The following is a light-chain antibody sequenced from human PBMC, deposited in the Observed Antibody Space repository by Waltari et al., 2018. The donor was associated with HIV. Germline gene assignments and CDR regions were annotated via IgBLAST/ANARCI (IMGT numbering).Light chain of an antibody. J-gene: IGLJ1*01. CDR1: SSDVGAYDY. CDR3: SSYTTSSTYV. V-gene: IGLV2-14*03. CDR2: DVN. Sequence: QSALTQPASVSGSPGQSITISGTGTSSDVGAYDYVSWYQQHPGKAPKLMIYDVNNRPSGVSHRFSGSKSATTASLTISGLQAEDEADYYCSSYTTSSTYVFGTGTKVTVL.